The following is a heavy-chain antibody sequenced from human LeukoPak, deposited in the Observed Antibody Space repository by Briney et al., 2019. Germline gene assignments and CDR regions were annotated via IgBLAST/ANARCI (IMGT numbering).Heavy chain of an antibody. CDR3: ASTLSPTDCSSTSCYTADYYYYYMDV. CDR2: IIPIFGTA. V-gene: IGHV1-69*05. CDR1: GGTFSSYA. J-gene: IGHJ6*03. Sequence: SVKVSCKASGGTFSSYAISWVRQAPGQGLEWMGGIIPIFGTANYAQKFQGRVTITTDESTSTAYMELSSLRSEDTAVYYCASTLSPTDCSSTSCYTADYYYYYMDVWGKGTTVTVSS. D-gene: IGHD2-2*02.